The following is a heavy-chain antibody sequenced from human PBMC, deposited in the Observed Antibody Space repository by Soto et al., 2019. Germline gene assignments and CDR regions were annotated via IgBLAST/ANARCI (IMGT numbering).Heavy chain of an antibody. CDR2: IYYSGST. CDR3: ARRVGATNFLDY. J-gene: IGHJ4*02. CDR1: GGSISSYY. Sequence: QVQLQESGPGLVKPSETLSLTCTVSGGSISSYYWSWIRQPPGKGLEWIGYIYYSGSTNYNPSLKSRXXIXVXXSKNQFSLKLSSVTAADTAVYYCARRVGATNFLDYWGQGTLVTVSS. D-gene: IGHD1-26*01. V-gene: IGHV4-59*08.